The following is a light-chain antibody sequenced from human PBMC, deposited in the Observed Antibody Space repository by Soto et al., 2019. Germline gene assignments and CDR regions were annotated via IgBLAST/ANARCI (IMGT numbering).Light chain of an antibody. CDR1: SSDVGGFNY. J-gene: IGLJ1*01. Sequence: QSALTQPPSVSGSPGQSVTISCTGTSSDVGGFNYASWYQHHPGKAPKLMIYDVSKRPSGVPDRFSGSKSGNTASLTISGLQAEDEADYYCCSYAGGYTHYVFATGTKVTVL. CDR3: CSYAGGYTHYV. V-gene: IGLV2-11*01. CDR2: DVS.